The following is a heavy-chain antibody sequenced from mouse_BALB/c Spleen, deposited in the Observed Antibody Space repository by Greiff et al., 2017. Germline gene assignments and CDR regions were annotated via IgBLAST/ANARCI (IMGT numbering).Heavy chain of an antibody. CDR3: ARYVSGHYYYAMDD. CDR2: ISSGSSTI. CDR1: GFTFSRFG. V-gene: IGHV5-17*02. J-gene: IGHJ4*01. Sequence: EVKVVESGGGLVQPGGSRKLSCAASGFTFSRFGMHWVRQAPEKGLEWVAYISSGSSTIYYADTVKGRFTISRDNPKNTLFLQMTSLRSEDTAMYYGARYVSGHYYYAMDDWGQGTSVTVSS. D-gene: IGHD3-3*01.